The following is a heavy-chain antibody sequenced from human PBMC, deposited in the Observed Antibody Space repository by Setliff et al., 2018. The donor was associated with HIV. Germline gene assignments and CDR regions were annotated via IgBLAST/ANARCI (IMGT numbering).Heavy chain of an antibody. Sequence: SETLSLTCTVSGGSISSYYWSWIRQPPGKGLEWIGYIHYSGSTNYTPSLKSRVTISVDTSKNQFSLKLSSVTAADTAVYYCARDASGWRTFDYWGQGTLVTVSS. CDR2: IHYSGST. J-gene: IGHJ4*02. CDR3: ARDASGWRTFDY. D-gene: IGHD6-19*01. CDR1: GGSISSYY. V-gene: IGHV4-59*01.